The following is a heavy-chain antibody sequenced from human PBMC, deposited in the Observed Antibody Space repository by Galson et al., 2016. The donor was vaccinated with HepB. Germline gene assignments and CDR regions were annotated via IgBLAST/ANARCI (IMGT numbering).Heavy chain of an antibody. Sequence: SLRLSCAVSGFIFSDYAMHWVRQAPGKGLEWVAVISYDGSEEFYADSLKGRFTISRDNSRDPLYLQMNSLRPEDTAFYYCTKDPQLYVTRGVWDNWGQGALVTVSS. D-gene: IGHD3-10*01. V-gene: IGHV3-30*07. J-gene: IGHJ4*02. CDR3: TKDPQLYVTRGVWDN. CDR2: ISYDGSEE. CDR1: GFIFSDYA.